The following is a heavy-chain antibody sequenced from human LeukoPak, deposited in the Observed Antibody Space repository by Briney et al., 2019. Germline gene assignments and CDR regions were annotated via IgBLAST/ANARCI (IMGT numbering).Heavy chain of an antibody. V-gene: IGHV4-39*01. J-gene: IGHJ5*02. Sequence: SETLSLTCTVSGGSISSSSYYWGWIRQPPGKGLEWIGSIYYSGSTYYNPSLKSRVTISVDTSKNQFSLKLSSVTAADTAVYYCARVEVGYCSSTSCLNWFDPWGQGTLVTVSS. CDR2: IYYSGST. CDR3: ARVEVGYCSSTSCLNWFDP. CDR1: GGSISSSSYY. D-gene: IGHD2-2*01.